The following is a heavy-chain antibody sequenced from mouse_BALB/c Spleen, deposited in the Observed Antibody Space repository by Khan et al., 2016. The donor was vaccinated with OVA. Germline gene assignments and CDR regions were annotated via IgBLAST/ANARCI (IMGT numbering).Heavy chain of an antibody. D-gene: IGHD2-14*01. V-gene: IGHV3-8*02. CDR2: ILYSGST. CDR1: GDSITSGY. Sequence: EVQLVESGPSLVKPSQTLSLTCSVTGDSITSGYWCWIRKFPGNKLEYMGYILYSGSTYYDPSLKSRTSITRHTCQTQYYLQLNSVTTADTATYYCARATYRYAFAYWGQGTLVTVSA. CDR3: ARATYRYAFAY. J-gene: IGHJ3*01.